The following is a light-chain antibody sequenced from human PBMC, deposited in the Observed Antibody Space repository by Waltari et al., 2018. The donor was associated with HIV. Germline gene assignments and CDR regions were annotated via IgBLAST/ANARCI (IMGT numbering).Light chain of an antibody. CDR2: WAS. CDR3: QQYLSPPPT. CDR1: HSVFYRPNNKNY. Sequence: DVVMTQSPDSLAVSLGERATINCKSTHSVFYRPNNKNYIAWYQQRPGQAPKLFISWASARESGVSDRFSVSGSGTNFTLTYTSLKTEDVAIYFCQQYLSPPPTFGQGTKVQIK. V-gene: IGKV4-1*01. J-gene: IGKJ1*01.